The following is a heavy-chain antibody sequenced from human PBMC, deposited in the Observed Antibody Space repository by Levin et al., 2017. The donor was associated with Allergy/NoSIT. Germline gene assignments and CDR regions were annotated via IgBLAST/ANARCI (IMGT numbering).Heavy chain of an antibody. V-gene: IGHV1-2*02. CDR2: INPESGAT. D-gene: IGHD4-11*01. CDR3: AKERFPHPQTTVTFDY. J-gene: IGHJ4*02. Sequence: GESLKISCKASGYTVTDYYIHWLRQAPGQGLEWMGWINPESGATKSAPNFQGRVTMTADTSISTFYMEMSSLRSDDTALYYCAKERFPHPQTTVTFDYWGQGMLVTVSS. CDR1: GYTVTDYY.